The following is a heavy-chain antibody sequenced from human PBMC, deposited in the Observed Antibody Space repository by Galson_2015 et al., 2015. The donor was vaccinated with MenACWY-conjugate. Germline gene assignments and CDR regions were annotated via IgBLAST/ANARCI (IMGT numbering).Heavy chain of an antibody. J-gene: IGHJ4*02. CDR2: ISSNGGST. CDR3: AKVKWMQLWSTYDY. Sequence: SLRLSCAASGFTFSSYAMHWVRQAPGKGLEYVSAISSNGGSTYYADSVKGRFTISRDNSKNTLYLQMSSLRAEDTAVYYCAKVKWMQLWSTYDYWGQGTLVTVSS. CDR1: GFTFSSYA. V-gene: IGHV3-64D*06. D-gene: IGHD5-18*01.